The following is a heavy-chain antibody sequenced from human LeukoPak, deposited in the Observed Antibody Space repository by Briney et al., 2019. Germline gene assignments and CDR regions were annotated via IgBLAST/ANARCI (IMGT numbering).Heavy chain of an antibody. CDR1: GGSISSSSYY. V-gene: IGHV4-39*07. J-gene: IGHJ6*03. CDR2: IYYSGST. Sequence: SETLSLTCTVSGGSISSSSYYWGWIRQPPGKGLEWIGSIYYSGSTYYNPSLKSRVTIPVDTSKNQFSLKLSSVTAADTAVYYCARGGPYYYYYMDVWGKGTTVTVSS. CDR3: ARGGPYYYYYMDV.